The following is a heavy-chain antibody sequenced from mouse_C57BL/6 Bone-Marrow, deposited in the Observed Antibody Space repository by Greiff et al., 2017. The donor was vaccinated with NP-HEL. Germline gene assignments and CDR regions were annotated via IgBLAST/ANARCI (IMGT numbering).Heavy chain of an antibody. V-gene: IGHV5-12*01. Sequence: EVQVVESGGGLVQPGGSLKLSCAASGFTFSDYYMYWVRQTPEKRLEWVAYISNGGGSTYYPDTVKGRFTISRDNAKNTLYLQMSRLKSEDTAMYYCARHLSTMVTTPFAYWGQGTLVTVSA. CDR3: ARHLSTMVTTPFAY. D-gene: IGHD2-2*01. CDR1: GFTFSDYY. CDR2: ISNGGGST. J-gene: IGHJ3*01.